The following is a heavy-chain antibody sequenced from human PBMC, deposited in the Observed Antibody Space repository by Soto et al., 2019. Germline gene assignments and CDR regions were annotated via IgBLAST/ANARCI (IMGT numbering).Heavy chain of an antibody. CDR2: IYYSGST. CDR1: GGSISSYY. D-gene: IGHD3-10*01. J-gene: IGHJ3*02. V-gene: IGHV4-59*12. Sequence: SETLSLTCTVSGGSISSYYWSWIRQPPGKGLEWIGDIYYSGSTNYNPSLKSRVTISVDTSKNQFSLKLRSVTAADTAVYYCARAFYYGSGSYDAFDIWGQGTMVTVSS. CDR3: ARAFYYGSGSYDAFDI.